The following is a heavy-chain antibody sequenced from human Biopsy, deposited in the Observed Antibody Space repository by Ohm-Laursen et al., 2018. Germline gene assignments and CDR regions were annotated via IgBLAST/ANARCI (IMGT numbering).Heavy chain of an antibody. CDR3: ARGPHSGSHSCFDY. D-gene: IGHD1-26*01. V-gene: IGHV1-69*13. CDR1: GGTFINYA. J-gene: IGHJ4*02. Sequence: SVTVSCKASGGTFINYAISWVRQAPGHGLEWMGGIIPMFGTANYAQMFQGRVTISADGSTSTSYMELSSLTTEDTAIYYCARGPHSGSHSCFDYWGRGTLVTVSS. CDR2: IIPMFGTA.